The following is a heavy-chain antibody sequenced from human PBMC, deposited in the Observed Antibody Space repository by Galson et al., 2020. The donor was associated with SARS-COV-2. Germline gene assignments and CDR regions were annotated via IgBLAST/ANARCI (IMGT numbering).Heavy chain of an antibody. CDR2: IYYSGNT. CDR1: GGSISSGGHY. J-gene: IGHJ4*02. CDR3: ARSAGIAASADYFDC. D-gene: IGHD6-13*01. V-gene: IGHV4-31*03. Sequence: ETLETLSLTCTVSGGSISSGGHYWSWIRQHPGKGLEWIGYIYYSGNTYYNPSLKSRVSISVDTSKNQFSLNLGSVTAADTALYYCARSAGIAASADYFDCWGQGNLVTVSS.